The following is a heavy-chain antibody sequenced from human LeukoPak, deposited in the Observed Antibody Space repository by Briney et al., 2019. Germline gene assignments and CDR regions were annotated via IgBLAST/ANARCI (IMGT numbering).Heavy chain of an antibody. J-gene: IGHJ6*02. Sequence: GASVKVSCKVSGYTLTELSMHWVRQAPGKGLEWMGGFDPEDGETIYAQKFQGRVTMTEDTSTDTAYMELSSLRSEDTAVYYCATDVLVGATRDYYYYGMDVWGQGTTVTVSS. CDR1: GYTLTELS. CDR2: FDPEDGET. V-gene: IGHV1-24*01. D-gene: IGHD1-26*01. CDR3: ATDVLVGATRDYYYYGMDV.